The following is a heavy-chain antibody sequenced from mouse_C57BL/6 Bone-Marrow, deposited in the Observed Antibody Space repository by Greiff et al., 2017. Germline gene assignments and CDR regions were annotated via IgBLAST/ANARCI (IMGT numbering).Heavy chain of an antibody. V-gene: IGHV1-42*01. Sequence: EVQRVESGPELVKPGASVKISCKASGYSFTGYYMNWVKQSPEKSLEWIGEINPSTGGTTYNQKFKAKATLTVDKSSSTAYMQLKSLTSEDSAVYYCARRARQLRLRDAMDYWGQGTSVTVSS. CDR3: ARRARQLRLRDAMDY. J-gene: IGHJ4*01. CDR1: GYSFTGYY. D-gene: IGHD3-2*02. CDR2: INPSTGGT.